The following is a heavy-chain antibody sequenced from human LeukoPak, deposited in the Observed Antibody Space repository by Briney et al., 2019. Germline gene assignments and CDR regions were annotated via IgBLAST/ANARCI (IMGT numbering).Heavy chain of an antibody. D-gene: IGHD2-8*02. J-gene: IGHJ5*02. CDR2: ISSSGTTI. Sequence: GGSLRLSCAASGFTFSSYEMNWVRQAPGKGLEWVSYISSSGTTIYYSDSVKGRFTISRDNAKNSLYLQMNSLRAEDTAVYYCAKGPFVLVLTPVAGWFAPWGQGTRVIVSS. CDR1: GFTFSSYE. CDR3: AKGPFVLVLTPVAGWFAP. V-gene: IGHV3-48*03.